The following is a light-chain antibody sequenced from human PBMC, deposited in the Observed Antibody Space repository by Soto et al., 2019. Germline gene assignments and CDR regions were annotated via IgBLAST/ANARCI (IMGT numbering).Light chain of an antibody. J-gene: IGLJ1*01. Sequence: QSALTQPPSASGSTGQSVTISCTGTSSDVGGYNYVSWYQQHPGKAPKLMIYEVSKRPSGVPDRFSGSKSGNTASLTVSGLQAEDEADYYCSSYAGSNIDVFGTGTKVTVL. CDR2: EVS. CDR3: SSYAGSNIDV. V-gene: IGLV2-8*01. CDR1: SSDVGGYNY.